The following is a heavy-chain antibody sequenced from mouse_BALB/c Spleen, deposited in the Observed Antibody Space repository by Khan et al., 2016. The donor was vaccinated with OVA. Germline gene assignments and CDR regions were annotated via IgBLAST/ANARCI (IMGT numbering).Heavy chain of an antibody. Sequence: EVELVESGGGLVQPGGSRKLSCAASGFTFNSYGMHWVRQAPEKGLEWVAYISGDSNTIYYSDTVKGRFTIYRENHKNTLFLQMTSLMSEDTAMYDGATSYFCEYDFDYWGPGTTLTVS. V-gene: IGHV5-17*02. CDR2: ISGDSNTI. CDR3: ATSYFCEYDFDY. D-gene: IGHD1-1*01. CDR1: GFTFNSYG. J-gene: IGHJ2*01.